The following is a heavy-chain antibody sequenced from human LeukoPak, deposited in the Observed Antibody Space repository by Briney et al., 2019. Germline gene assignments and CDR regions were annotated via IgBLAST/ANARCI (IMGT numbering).Heavy chain of an antibody. V-gene: IGHV1-18*01. CDR3: ARGAPTLWKRNYMDV. Sequence: ASVKVSCKASGYTFTTYGISWVRQAPGQGLEWMGWISAYNGNTNYAQTLQCRVTMTTDTSTSTAYMDLRSLRSDDTAVYYCARGAPTLWKRNYMDVWGKGTTVTISS. D-gene: IGHD2-15*01. CDR1: GYTFTTYG. CDR2: ISAYNGNT. J-gene: IGHJ6*03.